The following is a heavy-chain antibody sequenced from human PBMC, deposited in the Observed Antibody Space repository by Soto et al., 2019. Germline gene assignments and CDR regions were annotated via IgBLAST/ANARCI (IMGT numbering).Heavy chain of an antibody. Sequence: GSLRLSCAASGFTFSSYAMSWVRQAPGKGLEWVSAISSSGGSTYYADSVKGRFTISRDNSKNTLYLQMNSLRAEDTAVYYCARAATVGYWYFDLWGRGTLVTVSS. V-gene: IGHV3-23*01. J-gene: IGHJ2*01. D-gene: IGHD4-4*01. CDR3: ARAATVGYWYFDL. CDR2: ISSSGGST. CDR1: GFTFSSYA.